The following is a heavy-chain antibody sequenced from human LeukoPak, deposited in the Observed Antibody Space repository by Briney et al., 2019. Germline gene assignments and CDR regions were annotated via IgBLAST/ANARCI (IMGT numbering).Heavy chain of an antibody. D-gene: IGHD3-10*02. J-gene: IGHJ6*04. V-gene: IGHV3-48*03. Sequence: GGSLRLSCAASGFTFSSYEMNWVRQAPGKGLEWVSYISSSCSTTYYADSVKGRFTISRDNARHSLYLQMNSLRAEDTAVYYCAELGITMIGGVWGKGTTVTISS. CDR3: AELGITMIGGV. CDR2: ISSSCSTT. CDR1: GFTFSSYE.